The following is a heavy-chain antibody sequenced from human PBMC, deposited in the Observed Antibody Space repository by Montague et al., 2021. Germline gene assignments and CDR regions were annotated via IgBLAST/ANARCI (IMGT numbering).Heavy chain of an antibody. J-gene: IGHJ6*03. Sequence: SETLSLTCTVSRSLINSDYYWGWIRQPPGKGLEWMGSVSHDGRTYYNPSLKSQVTISVDTSNNHFSLKLSSVTAADTAMYYCARERDRYYYMDIWGKGTTITVSS. CDR2: VSHDGRT. CDR3: ARERDRYYYMDI. CDR1: RSLINSDYY. V-gene: IGHV4-38-2*02.